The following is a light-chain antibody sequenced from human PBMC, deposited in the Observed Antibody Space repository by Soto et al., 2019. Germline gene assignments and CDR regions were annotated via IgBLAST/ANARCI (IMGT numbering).Light chain of an antibody. CDR2: RNN. Sequence: QSVLTQPPSASGTPGQRVTMSCSGSSSNIGSSNVYFYQQFPGTAPKLLIYRNNQRPSGVPDRFSDSRSGTSSSLAISGLRAEDEAYCYCYAWGDSRCVWVFGAGTKVTVL. CDR3: YAWGDSRCVWV. CDR1: SSNIGSSN. V-gene: IGLV1-47*01. J-gene: IGLJ3*02.